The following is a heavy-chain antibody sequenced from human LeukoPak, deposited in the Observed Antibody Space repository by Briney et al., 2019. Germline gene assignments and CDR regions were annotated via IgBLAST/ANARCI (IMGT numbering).Heavy chain of an antibody. CDR3: VRDDGNRTGSTYFDAFDI. CDR1: GFTFNRYW. V-gene: IGHV3-7*03. J-gene: IGHJ3*02. Sequence: PGGSLRLSCVASGFTFNRYWMIWVRQAPGKGLEWVANVNRDGNEKHYEDSVEGRFTISRDNAKNSLFLQMNSLRNEDTAVYYCVRDDGNRTGSTYFDAFDIWGRGTLVTVSS. CDR2: VNRDGNEK. D-gene: IGHD3-9*01.